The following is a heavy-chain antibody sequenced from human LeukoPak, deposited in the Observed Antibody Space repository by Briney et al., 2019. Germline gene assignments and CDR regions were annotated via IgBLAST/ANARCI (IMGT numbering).Heavy chain of an antibody. Sequence: GGSLKLSCAASGFIFTDYYMSWVRQAPGKGLEWVSFIDSGSTSTKYADSVKGRFSISRDNAKNTLYLHMNSLRAEDTAVYYCARGRLSSGWYDDWGQGTLVTVSS. CDR1: GFIFTDYY. D-gene: IGHD6-19*01. CDR2: IDSGSTST. V-gene: IGHV3-11*06. CDR3: ARGRLSSGWYDD. J-gene: IGHJ4*02.